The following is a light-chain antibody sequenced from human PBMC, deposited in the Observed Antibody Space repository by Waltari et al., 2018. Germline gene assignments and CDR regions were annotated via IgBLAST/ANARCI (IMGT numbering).Light chain of an antibody. J-gene: IGKJ1*01. CDR2: GAS. CDR3: QHYLRLPAT. CDR1: QSVTRT. Sequence: EIVLTQSPGTLSLSPGERATLSCRASQSVTRTLAWYRQKPGQAPRLLIYGASNRATGIPCRCSGSGSGTDFSLTISRLEPEDFAVYYCQHYLRLPATFGQGTKVEIK. V-gene: IGKV3-20*01.